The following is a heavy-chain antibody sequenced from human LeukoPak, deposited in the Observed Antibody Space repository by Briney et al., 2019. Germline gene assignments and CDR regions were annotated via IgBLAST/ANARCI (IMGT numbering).Heavy chain of an antibody. CDR3: ARGRGYYDYVWGSYRHYYFDY. V-gene: IGHV4-34*01. CDR2: INHSGST. D-gene: IGHD3-16*02. CDR1: GGSFSGYY. J-gene: IGHJ4*02. Sequence: SETLSLTCAVYGGSFSGYYWSWIRQPPGKGLEWIGEINHSGSTNYNPSLKSRVTISVDTPKNQFSLKLSSVTAADPAVYYCARGRGYYDYVWGSYRHYYFDYWGQGTLVTVSS.